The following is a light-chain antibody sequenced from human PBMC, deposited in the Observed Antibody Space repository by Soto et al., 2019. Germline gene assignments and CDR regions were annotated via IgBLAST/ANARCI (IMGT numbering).Light chain of an antibody. J-gene: IGKJ1*01. Sequence: EVGVSQSAVAVYVSPGETATLSCMASQRVGINLAWYQQKPGQAPRLLIYSASTRASGIPDRFSGSGSGTEFTLTISSLQSEDFAFFYCQQYDGWPRTFGQGTKVDI. CDR2: SAS. V-gene: IGKV3-15*01. CDR1: QRVGIN. CDR3: QQYDGWPRT.